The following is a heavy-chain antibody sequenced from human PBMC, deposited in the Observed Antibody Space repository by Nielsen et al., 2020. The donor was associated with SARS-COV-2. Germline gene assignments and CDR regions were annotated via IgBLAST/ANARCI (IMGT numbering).Heavy chain of an antibody. J-gene: IGHJ6*03. V-gene: IGHV4-34*01. CDR3: ARERGYCSGRGCYSARNYYYYMDV. Sequence: GSLRLSCAVYGGSFSGYYWGWIRQPPEKGLEWIGEINHSGRTNDNPSLKSRVTISVDTSKNQFSLRLSSVTAADTAVYYCARERGYCSGRGCYSARNYYYYMDVWGKGTTVTVSS. CDR1: GGSFSGYY. D-gene: IGHD2-15*01. CDR2: INHSGRT.